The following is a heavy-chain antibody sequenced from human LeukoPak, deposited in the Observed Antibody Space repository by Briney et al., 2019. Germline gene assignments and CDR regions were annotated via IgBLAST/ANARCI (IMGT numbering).Heavy chain of an antibody. Sequence: GGSLRLSCAASGFTFSSYGMHWVRQAPGKGLEWVAVIWYDGSNKYYADSVKGRFTISRDNSKNTLYLQMNSLRAEDTAVYYCARGGAVAGLDCWGQGTLVTVSS. CDR2: IWYDGSNK. V-gene: IGHV3-33*01. J-gene: IGHJ4*02. CDR3: ARGGAVAGLDC. D-gene: IGHD6-19*01. CDR1: GFTFSSYG.